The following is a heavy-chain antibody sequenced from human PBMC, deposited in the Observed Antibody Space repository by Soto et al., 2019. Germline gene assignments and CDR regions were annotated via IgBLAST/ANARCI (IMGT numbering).Heavy chain of an antibody. CDR2: IYYSGST. CDR1: GGSISSGGYY. D-gene: IGHD2-15*01. Sequence: QVQLQESGPGLVKPSQTLSLTCTVSGGSISSGGYYWSWIRQHPGKGLEWIGYIYYSGSTYYNPSLKRRVTISVDTSKNQFSLKLSAVTAADTAVYSCASHCSGGSCGGGDFDYWGQGTLVTVSS. CDR3: ASHCSGGSCGGGDFDY. J-gene: IGHJ4*02. V-gene: IGHV4-31*03.